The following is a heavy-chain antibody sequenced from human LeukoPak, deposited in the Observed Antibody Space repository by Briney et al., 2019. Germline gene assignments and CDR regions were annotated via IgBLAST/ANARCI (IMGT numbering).Heavy chain of an antibody. Sequence: GASVKVSCKASGGTFGSYAISWVRQAPGQGLEWMGGIIPIFGTANYAQKFQGRVTITTDESTSTAYMELSSLRSEDAAVYYCASAYYYDSSGYYQLRFFDYWGQGTLVTVSS. D-gene: IGHD3-22*01. J-gene: IGHJ4*02. CDR3: ASAYYYDSSGYYQLRFFDY. V-gene: IGHV1-69*05. CDR2: IIPIFGTA. CDR1: GGTFGSYA.